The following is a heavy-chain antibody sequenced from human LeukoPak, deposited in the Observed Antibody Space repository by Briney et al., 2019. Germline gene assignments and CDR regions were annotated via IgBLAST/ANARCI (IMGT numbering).Heavy chain of an antibody. V-gene: IGHV1-18*01. J-gene: IGHJ4*02. D-gene: IGHD5-24*01. CDR3: ATDPMATLSRFDY. Sequence: ASVKVSCKASGYPFTSYGISWVRQAPGQRLEWMGWITTYNGKTKYAQKLQGRVTMTTDTSTSTAYMELRSLRSDDTAVYYCATDPMATLSRFDYWGQGTLVTVSS. CDR2: ITTYNGKT. CDR1: GYPFTSYG.